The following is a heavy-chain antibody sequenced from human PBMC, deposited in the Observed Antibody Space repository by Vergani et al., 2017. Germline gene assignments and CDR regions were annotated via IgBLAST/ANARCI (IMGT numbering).Heavy chain of an antibody. Sequence: EVQLVESGGGLVQPGGSLRLSCAASGFTVSNYDMHWVRQVLGKGLGWVSGIATAGDTYYPGSVKGRFTISRENAKNSLYLHMNSLRAGDTAVYYCARGGRYGDYDHPFDYWGQGTLVTVSS. CDR1: GFTVSNYD. CDR3: ARGGRYGDYDHPFDY. D-gene: IGHD4-17*01. J-gene: IGHJ4*02. V-gene: IGHV3-13*01. CDR2: IATAGDT.